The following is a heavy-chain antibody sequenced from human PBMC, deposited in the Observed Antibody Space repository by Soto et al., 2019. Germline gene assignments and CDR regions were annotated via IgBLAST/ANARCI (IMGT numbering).Heavy chain of an antibody. V-gene: IGHV1-2*02. CDR1: GYTFTGYY. D-gene: IGHD3-16*01. Sequence: ASVKVSCKASGYTFTGYYMHWVRQAPGQGLEWMGWINPNSGGTNYAQKFQGRVTMTRDTSISTAYMELSRLRSDDTAVYYCVRNSRNPYYDYVWGSWYYFDYWGQGTMVTGSS. J-gene: IGHJ4*02. CDR2: INPNSGGT. CDR3: VRNSRNPYYDYVWGSWYYFDY.